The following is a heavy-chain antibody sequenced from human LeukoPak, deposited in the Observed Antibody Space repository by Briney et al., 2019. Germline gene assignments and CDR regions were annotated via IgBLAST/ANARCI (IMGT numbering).Heavy chain of an antibody. CDR3: AKDFYDSSGYYPSTPFDY. J-gene: IGHJ4*02. CDR2: IWYDGSNK. CDR1: GFTFSSYG. V-gene: IGHV3-33*06. D-gene: IGHD3-22*01. Sequence: GGSLRLSCAASGFTFSSYGMHWVRQAPGKGLEWVAVIWYDGSNKYYADSVKGRFTISRDNSKNTLYLQMNSLRAEDTAVYYCAKDFYDSSGYYPSTPFDYWGQGTLVTVSS.